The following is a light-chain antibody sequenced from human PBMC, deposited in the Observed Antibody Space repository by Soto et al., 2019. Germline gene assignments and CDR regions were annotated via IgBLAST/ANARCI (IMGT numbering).Light chain of an antibody. V-gene: IGLV1-51*01. Sequence: QSVLTQPPSVSAAPGQKVSISCSGSNSNIGNNFVSWYQQLPGTAPKLLIYDTDKRPSGIPDRFSGSKSGTSATLGITGLQTGDEADYYCGTWDIDLNVYVFGSGTKVTVL. J-gene: IGLJ1*01. CDR1: NSNIGNNF. CDR3: GTWDIDLNVYV. CDR2: DTD.